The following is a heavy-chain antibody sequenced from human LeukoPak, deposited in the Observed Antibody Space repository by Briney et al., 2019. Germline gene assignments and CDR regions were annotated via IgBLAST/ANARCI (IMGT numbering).Heavy chain of an antibody. V-gene: IGHV4-61*01. Sequence: SETLSLTCTVSGGSVSSGSYYWSWIRQPPGKGLEWIGYIYYSGGTNYNPSLKSRVTISVDTSKNQFSLKLSSVTAADTAVYYCAREALLWFGPFDYWGQGTLVTVSS. J-gene: IGHJ4*02. CDR2: IYYSGGT. D-gene: IGHD3-10*01. CDR1: GGSVSSGSYY. CDR3: AREALLWFGPFDY.